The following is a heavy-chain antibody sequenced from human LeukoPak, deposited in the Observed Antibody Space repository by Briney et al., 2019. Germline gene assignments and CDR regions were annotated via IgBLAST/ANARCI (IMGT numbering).Heavy chain of an antibody. CDR3: ATGGGVGLDY. CDR1: GFTFSSYD. Sequence: PGVTLRLSCAAYGFTFSSYDRLWVRQAPGKGLEGVADISYDGSNKYYADSVKGRFTISRDNSKNTLYLQMNSLRAEDTAVYYCATGGGVGLDYWGQGTLVTVSS. V-gene: IGHV3-30*01. CDR2: ISYDGSNK. D-gene: IGHD3-16*01. J-gene: IGHJ4*02.